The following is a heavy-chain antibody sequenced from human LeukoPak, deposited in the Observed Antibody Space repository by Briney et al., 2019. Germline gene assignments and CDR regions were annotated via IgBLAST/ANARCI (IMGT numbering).Heavy chain of an antibody. J-gene: IGHJ3*02. CDR2: ISSSSSTI. V-gene: IGHV3-48*01. Sequence: GGSLRLSCAASGFTFSSYSMNWVRQAPGKGLEWVSYISSSSSTIYYADSVKGRFTISRDNAKNSLYLQMNSLRAEDTAVYYCARVGVVPASFGAFDIWGQGTMVTVSS. CDR1: GFTFSSYS. D-gene: IGHD2-2*01. CDR3: ARVGVVPASFGAFDI.